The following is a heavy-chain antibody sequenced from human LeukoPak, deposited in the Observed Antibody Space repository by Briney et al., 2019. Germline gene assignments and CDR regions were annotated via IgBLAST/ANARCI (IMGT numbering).Heavy chain of an antibody. CDR2: INHSGST. V-gene: IGHV4-34*01. Sequence: PSETLSLTCAVYGGSFSGYYWSWIRQPPGKGLEWIGEINHSGSTNYNPSLKSRVTISIDTSKNQFSLRLNSVTAADTAMYFCVKSGGYGLIDYWGQGTLVIVSS. J-gene: IGHJ4*02. CDR1: GGSFSGYY. D-gene: IGHD1-26*01. CDR3: VKSGGYGLIDY.